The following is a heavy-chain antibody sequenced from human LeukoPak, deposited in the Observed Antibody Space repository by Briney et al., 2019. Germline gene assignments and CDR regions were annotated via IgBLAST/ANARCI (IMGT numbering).Heavy chain of an antibody. CDR1: GVSISGDY. Sequence: PSETLSLTCTVSGVSISGDYWSWIRQPPGKGLEWIAFIYYSGSTNYNPSLKSRVTISVDTSKNQFSLKLSSVTAADTAVYYCARAEYWSGYSYILWGQGTLVTVSS. J-gene: IGHJ4*02. CDR2: IYYSGST. V-gene: IGHV4-59*01. CDR3: ARAEYWSGYSYIL. D-gene: IGHD5-18*01.